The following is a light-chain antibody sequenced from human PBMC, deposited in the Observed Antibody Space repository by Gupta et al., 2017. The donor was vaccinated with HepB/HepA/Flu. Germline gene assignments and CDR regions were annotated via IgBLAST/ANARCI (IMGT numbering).Light chain of an antibody. CDR3: QASDSSGSYVI. CDR2: KDR. J-gene: IGLJ2*01. CDR1: ALPKQY. Sequence: SYELTQPPSESVSPGHPARKTCSGDALPKQYAHWYQQKPGQSPVVVIYKDRERPSGIPDRIAGSSSGTTVTLTVSGVQAEDEADYYCQASDSSGSYVIFGGGTKLTVL. V-gene: IGLV3-25*03.